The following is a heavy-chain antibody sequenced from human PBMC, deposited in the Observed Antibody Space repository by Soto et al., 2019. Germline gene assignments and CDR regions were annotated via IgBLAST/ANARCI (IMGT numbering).Heavy chain of an antibody. CDR2: FDPEDGKT. Sequence: ASVKVSCKVSEYTLTELSMHWVRQAPGKGLEWMGGFDPEDGKTIYAQRFQGRVTMTDDTSTNIAYMELSSLRSEDTAVYYCTADLYNWNPFNWFDPWGQGTLVTVSS. D-gene: IGHD1-20*01. V-gene: IGHV1-24*01. CDR3: TADLYNWNPFNWFDP. CDR1: EYTLTELS. J-gene: IGHJ5*02.